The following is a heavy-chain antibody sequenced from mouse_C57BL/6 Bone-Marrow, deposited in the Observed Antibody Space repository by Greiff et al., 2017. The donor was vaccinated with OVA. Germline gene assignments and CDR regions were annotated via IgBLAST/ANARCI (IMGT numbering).Heavy chain of an antibody. V-gene: IGHV1-50*01. CDR1: GYTFTSYW. CDR2: IDPSDSYT. D-gene: IGHD1-1*01. Sequence: QVQLQQPGAELVKPGASVKLSCKASGYTFTSYWMQWVKQRPGQGLEWIGEIDPSDSYTNYNQKFKGKATLTVDTSSSTAYMQLSSLTSEDSAVYYCAREYYGSSPFDYWGQGTTLTVSS. J-gene: IGHJ2*01. CDR3: AREYYGSSPFDY.